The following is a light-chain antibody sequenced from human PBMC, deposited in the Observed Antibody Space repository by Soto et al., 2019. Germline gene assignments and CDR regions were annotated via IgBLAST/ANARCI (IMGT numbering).Light chain of an antibody. CDR1: QSVSSN. CDR2: DAS. J-gene: IGKJ5*01. CDR3: QHYHNWPIT. V-gene: IGKV3-15*01. Sequence: EIETTQSPATLSVYPGESPTLSCRASQSVSSNLAWHQQKPGQAPRILMYDASTRATGISARFSGSGSGTEFTLTISSLQSEDFAVYYCQHYHNWPITFGQGTRLEIK.